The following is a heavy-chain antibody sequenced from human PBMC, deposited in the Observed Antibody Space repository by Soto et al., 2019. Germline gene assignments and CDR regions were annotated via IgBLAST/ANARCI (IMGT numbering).Heavy chain of an antibody. CDR1: SGSISSGDSY. J-gene: IGHJ6*02. CDR3: GKEPVSITIFGVRRMDL. D-gene: IGHD3-3*01. Sequence: SETLSLTCTVSSGSISSGDSYWSWIRQPPGKGLDWIGYIYSSGSPYYNPSLKSRVTISVDTSKNQFSLNLSSVTAAETAVYYCGKEPVSITIFGVRRMDLSGRATPVTVSS. V-gene: IGHV4-30-4*01. CDR2: IYSSGSP.